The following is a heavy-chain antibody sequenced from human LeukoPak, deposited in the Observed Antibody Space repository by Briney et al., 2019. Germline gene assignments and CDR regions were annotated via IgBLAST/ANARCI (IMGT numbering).Heavy chain of an antibody. CDR2: ISSSAGTI. CDR1: GFTFSFYE. CDR3: VRDISRAQPGY. V-gene: IGHV3-48*03. J-gene: IGHJ4*02. D-gene: IGHD1-1*01. Sequence: GGSLRLSCAASGFTFSFYEMNWVRQAPGKGLEWVSYISSSAGTIYYADSVKGRFAISRDNAKNSLYLQMNSLRAEDTAVYYCVRDISRAQPGYWGQGTLVTVSS.